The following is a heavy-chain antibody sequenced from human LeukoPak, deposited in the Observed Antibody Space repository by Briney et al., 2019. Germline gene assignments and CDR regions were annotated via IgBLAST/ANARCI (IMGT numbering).Heavy chain of an antibody. CDR2: ISHSGGST. Sequence: GGSLRLSCAASGFTFSSYVMSWVRQAPGKGLEWVSSISHSGGSTYYADSVKGRFTISRDNSKNTLNLQMNSLRVEDTAVYYCARGYSPDYWGQGTLVTVSS. CDR1: GFTFSSYV. J-gene: IGHJ4*02. V-gene: IGHV3-23*01. D-gene: IGHD1-1*01. CDR3: ARGYSPDY.